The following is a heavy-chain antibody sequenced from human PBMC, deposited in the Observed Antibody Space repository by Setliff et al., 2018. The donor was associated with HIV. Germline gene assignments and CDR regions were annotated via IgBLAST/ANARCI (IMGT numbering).Heavy chain of an antibody. CDR1: GGTFSSYA. CDR3: ARDNYYDSSGAIGY. Sequence: ASVKVSCKASGGTFSSYAISWVRQAPGQGLEWMGGIIPIVDIAKYAQKFQDRVMITAGKSTSTAFMELSSLRSEDTAVYYCARDNYYDSSGAIGYWGQGTLVTAPQ. V-gene: IGHV1-69*10. D-gene: IGHD3-22*01. CDR2: IIPIVDIA. J-gene: IGHJ4*02.